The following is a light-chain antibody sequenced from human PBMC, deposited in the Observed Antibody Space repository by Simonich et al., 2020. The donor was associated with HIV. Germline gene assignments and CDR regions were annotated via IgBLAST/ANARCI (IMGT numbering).Light chain of an antibody. V-gene: IGLV7-43*01. Sequence: QTVVTQEPSLTVSPGGTVTLTCASSTGAVTSGYYPNWFQQQLGQAPRPLLYATSNKYSLTPARFSGSLLGGKAALTLSGVQPEDEAEYYCLLYYGSDHLGVFGGGTKLTVL. CDR1: TGAVTSGYY. J-gene: IGLJ3*02. CDR3: LLYYGSDHLGV. CDR2: ATS.